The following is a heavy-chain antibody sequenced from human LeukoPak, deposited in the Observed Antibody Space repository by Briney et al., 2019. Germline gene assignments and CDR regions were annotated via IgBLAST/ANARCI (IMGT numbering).Heavy chain of an antibody. V-gene: IGHV4-59*01. Sequence: SETLSLTCTVPGGSISSYYWSWIRQPPGKGLEWIGYIYNSGSTNYNPSLKSRVTISVDTSKNQFSLKLSSVTAADTAVYYCARGGAAPGAFDVWGQRPVVTASS. CDR3: ARGGAAPGAFDV. CDR1: GGSISSYY. D-gene: IGHD2-15*01. J-gene: IGHJ3*01. CDR2: IYNSGST.